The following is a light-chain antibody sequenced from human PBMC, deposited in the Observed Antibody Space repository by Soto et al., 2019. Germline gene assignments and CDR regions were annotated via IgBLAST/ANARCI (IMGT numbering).Light chain of an antibody. V-gene: IGLV2-8*01. Sequence: QSALTQPPSASGSPGQSVTISCTGTSSDVGGYNYVSWYQQHPGKAPRLMVYGVTKRPSGVPARFSGSKSGNTASLTVSGLQAEDEADYYCSSHAGINNVVFGGGTQLTVL. CDR1: SSDVGGYNY. J-gene: IGLJ3*02. CDR3: SSHAGINNVV. CDR2: GVT.